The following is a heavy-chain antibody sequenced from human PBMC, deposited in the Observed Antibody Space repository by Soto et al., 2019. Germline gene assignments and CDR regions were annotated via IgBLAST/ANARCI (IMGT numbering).Heavy chain of an antibody. D-gene: IGHD3-22*01. CDR2: LTWNGEVL. V-gene: IGHV3-9*01. CDR3: VKDSESSGYLTHLDY. Sequence: GGSLRLSCVDSGFTFDDYAIHWVRQTPRKGLEWVSGLTWNGEVLGYADSVKGRFTISRDNAKNSLYLEMNSLRPEDTALYYCVKDSESSGYLTHLDYWGQGTLVTVSS. CDR1: GFTFDDYA. J-gene: IGHJ4*02.